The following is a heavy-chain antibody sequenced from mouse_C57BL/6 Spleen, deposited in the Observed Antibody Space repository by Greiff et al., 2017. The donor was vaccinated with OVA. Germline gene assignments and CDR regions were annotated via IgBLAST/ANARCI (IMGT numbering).Heavy chain of an antibody. Sequence: VQLQQSGAELVKPGASVKLSCKASGFNIKDYYMHWVKQRTEQGLEWIGRIDPEDGETKYAPKFQGKATITEEQSSNTAYLQLSSLTSEDTAVYYCARGGEYDDGYFDYWGQGTTLTVSS. CDR3: ARGGEYDDGYFDY. CDR2: IDPEDGET. D-gene: IGHD2-14*01. J-gene: IGHJ2*01. V-gene: IGHV14-2*01. CDR1: GFNIKDYY.